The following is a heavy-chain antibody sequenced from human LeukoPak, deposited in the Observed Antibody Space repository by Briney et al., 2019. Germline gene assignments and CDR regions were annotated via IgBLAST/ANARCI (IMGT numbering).Heavy chain of an antibody. V-gene: IGHV5-10-1*01. D-gene: IGHD3-22*01. CDR3: ARVPKSNYDSSGYSDY. CDR1: GYSFTSYW. Sequence: GESLKISCKGSGYSFTSYWISWVRQMPGKGLEWMGRIDPSDSYTNYSPSFQGHVSISADKSNSTAYLQWSSLKASDTAMYYCARVPKSNYDSSGYSDYWGQGILVTVSS. J-gene: IGHJ4*02. CDR2: IDPSDSYT.